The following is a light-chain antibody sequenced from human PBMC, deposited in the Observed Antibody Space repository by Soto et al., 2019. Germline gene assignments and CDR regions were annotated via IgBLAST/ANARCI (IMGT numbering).Light chain of an antibody. CDR1: SSNVGAYDF. V-gene: IGLV2-14*03. CDR3: SSYTTSTTLVV. Sequence: SALTQPASVSGSPGQSITISCTGTSSNVGAYDFVSWYQQLPGKAPKLMIYDVSYRPSGVSNRFSGSKFGNTASLTISGLQAEDEADYYCSSYTTSTTLVVFGGGTKVTVL. J-gene: IGLJ2*01. CDR2: DVS.